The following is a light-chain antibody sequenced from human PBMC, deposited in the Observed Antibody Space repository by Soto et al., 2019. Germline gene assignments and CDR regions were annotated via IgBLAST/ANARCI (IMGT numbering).Light chain of an antibody. CDR1: SSDIGGYKY. J-gene: IGLJ3*02. CDR3: SAYTARSTLV. CDR2: EVR. V-gene: IGLV2-14*01. Sequence: QSVLTQPASVSGSLGQSITISCTGTSSDIGGYKYVSWYQLHPGTAPKLIIYEVRNRPSGISSRFSGSRSGNTASLTISGLQSEDEGDYYCSAYTARSTLVFGGGTKVTVL.